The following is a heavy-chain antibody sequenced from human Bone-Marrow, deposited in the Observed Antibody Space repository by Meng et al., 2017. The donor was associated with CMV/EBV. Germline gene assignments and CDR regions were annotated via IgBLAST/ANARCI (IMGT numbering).Heavy chain of an antibody. V-gene: IGHV3-23*01. CDR2: ISGSGGST. J-gene: IGHJ3*02. D-gene: IGHD3-3*01. Sequence: GESLKISCAASGFTFSSYAMSWVRQAPGKGLEWVSVISGSGGSTYYADSVKGRFTISRDSSKNTLYLQMNSLRAEDTAVYYCAKRGAEWLPNDACDIWGQGTMVTV. CDR1: GFTFSSYA. CDR3: AKRGAEWLPNDACDI.